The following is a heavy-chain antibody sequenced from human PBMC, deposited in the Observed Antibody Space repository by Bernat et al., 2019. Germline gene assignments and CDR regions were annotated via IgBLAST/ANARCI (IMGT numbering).Heavy chain of an antibody. CDR1: GFTFSNYA. Sequence: QVQLVESGGGVVQPGRSLRLSCAASGFTFSNYALHWVRQAPGKGLEWVAVISYDGSNKYYADSVKGRFTISRDSSKNTVSLQMSSLRAEDTAIYYCARLLYRNFVGGLDPWGQGTLVTVSS. CDR2: ISYDGSNK. D-gene: IGHD3-16*02. V-gene: IGHV3-30-3*01. J-gene: IGHJ5*02. CDR3: ARLLYRNFVGGLDP.